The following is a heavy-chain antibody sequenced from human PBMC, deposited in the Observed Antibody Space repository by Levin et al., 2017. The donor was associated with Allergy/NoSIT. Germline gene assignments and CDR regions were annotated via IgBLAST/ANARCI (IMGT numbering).Heavy chain of an antibody. Sequence: GGSLRLSCAASGFTFSSYWMHWVRQAPGKGLVWVSRINSDGSSTSYADSVKGRFTISRDNAKNTLYLQMNSLRAEDTAVYYCARDPEFGEFYYYMDVWGKGTTVTVSS. CDR1: GFTFSSYW. J-gene: IGHJ6*03. D-gene: IGHD3-10*01. CDR2: INSDGSST. V-gene: IGHV3-74*01. CDR3: ARDPEFGEFYYYMDV.